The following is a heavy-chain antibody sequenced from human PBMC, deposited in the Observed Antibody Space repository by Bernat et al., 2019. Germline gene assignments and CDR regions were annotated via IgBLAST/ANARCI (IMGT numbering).Heavy chain of an antibody. CDR3: AREFSGDYIWGSYRGSRYFDY. J-gene: IGHJ4*02. D-gene: IGHD3-16*01. V-gene: IGHV4-59*12. Sequence: QVQLQESGPGLVKPSETLSLTCTVSGGSISSYYWSWIRQPPGKGLEWIGYIYYSGSTNYNPSLKSRVTISVDTSKNQFSLKLSSVTAADTAVYYCAREFSGDYIWGSYRGSRYFDYWGQGTLVTVSS. CDR2: IYYSGST. CDR1: GGSISSYY.